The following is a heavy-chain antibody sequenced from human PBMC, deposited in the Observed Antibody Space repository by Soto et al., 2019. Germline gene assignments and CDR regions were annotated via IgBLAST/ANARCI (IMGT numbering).Heavy chain of an antibody. D-gene: IGHD3-22*01. Sequence: ASVKVSCKASGYIFTSYGISWVRQAPGQGLEWMGWISAYNGNTNYAQKLQGRVTMTTDTSTSTAYMELRSLRSDDTAVYYCARVKTSGYHNWFDPWGQGTLVTVSS. J-gene: IGHJ5*02. CDR3: ARVKTSGYHNWFDP. V-gene: IGHV1-18*01. CDR2: ISAYNGNT. CDR1: GYIFTSYG.